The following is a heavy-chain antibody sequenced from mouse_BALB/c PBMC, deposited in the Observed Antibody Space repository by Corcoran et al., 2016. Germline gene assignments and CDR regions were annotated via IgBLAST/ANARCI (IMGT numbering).Heavy chain of an antibody. J-gene: IGHJ4*01. CDR2: INTYTGEP. CDR1: GNTFTKYG. Sequence: QNQLVQSGTELKKPGETVKISCKASGNTFTKYGMKWVKQAPGKGLKWMGWINTYTGEPTYADDFKGRFAFSLETSASTAYLQINNLKNEDTATYFCARAPLDYYAMDYWGQGTSVTVSS. V-gene: IGHV9-3-1*01. CDR3: ARAPLDYYAMDY.